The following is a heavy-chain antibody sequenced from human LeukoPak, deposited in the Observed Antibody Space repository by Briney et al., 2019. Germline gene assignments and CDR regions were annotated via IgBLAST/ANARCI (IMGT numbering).Heavy chain of an antibody. CDR1: GGIFSSYA. J-gene: IGHJ4*02. D-gene: IGHD1-26*01. V-gene: IGHV1-69*05. CDR2: IIPIFGTA. CDR3: ALIAVGATIGGY. Sequence: SVKVSCKASGGIFSSYAISWVRQAPGQGLEWMGRIIPIFGTANYAQKFQGRVTITTDESTSTAYMELSSLRSEDTAVYYCALIAVGATIGGYWGQGTLVTVSS.